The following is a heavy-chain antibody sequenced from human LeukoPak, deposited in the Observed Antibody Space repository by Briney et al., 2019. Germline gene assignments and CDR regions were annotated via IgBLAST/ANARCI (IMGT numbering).Heavy chain of an antibody. CDR3: VRGYSFGPYGMDV. D-gene: IGHD2-15*01. J-gene: IGHJ6*02. CDR1: GFPFSSYA. Sequence: GGSLRLSCSASGFPFSSYAMHWVREAPGKGLGYVSAISDSGGSTYYVDSVKGRFTISRDNSKNTLYLQMSSLRAEDTAVYFCVRGYSFGPYGMDVWGQGTTVTVSS. CDR2: ISDSGGST. V-gene: IGHV3-64D*09.